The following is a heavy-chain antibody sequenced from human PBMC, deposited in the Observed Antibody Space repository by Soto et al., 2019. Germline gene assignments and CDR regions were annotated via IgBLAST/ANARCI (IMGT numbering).Heavy chain of an antibody. CDR1: GGSISSGDYF. CDR2: IYDSGST. Sequence: QVQLQESGPGPVKPSQTLSLTCTVSGGSISSGDYFWTWIRQHPGKGLELIGYIYDSGSTYYNPSLKSRITISKDTSKNRFPLKLRSVTAADTAVYYCARDQSPTKTTEGVYGMSVWGQGTMVTVSS. J-gene: IGHJ6*02. D-gene: IGHD1-7*01. V-gene: IGHV4-31*03. CDR3: ARDQSPTKTTEGVYGMSV.